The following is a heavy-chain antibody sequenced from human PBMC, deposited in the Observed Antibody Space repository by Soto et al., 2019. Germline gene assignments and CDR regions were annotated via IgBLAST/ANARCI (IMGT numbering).Heavy chain of an antibody. D-gene: IGHD4-17*01. CDR3: ARDYGDISYFDY. Sequence: LSLTCTVSGGSVSTSSYYWAWIRQTPGKGLEWIANIYYSGSTYYNPSLKSRVTISIDTAKNQFSLKLSSVTAADTAVYYCARDYGDISYFDYWGQGTLVTVSS. CDR2: IYYSGST. CDR1: GGSVSTSSYY. V-gene: IGHV4-39*02. J-gene: IGHJ4*02.